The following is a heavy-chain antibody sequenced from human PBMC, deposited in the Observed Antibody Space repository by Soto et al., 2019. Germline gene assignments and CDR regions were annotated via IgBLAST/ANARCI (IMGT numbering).Heavy chain of an antibody. CDR1: GYTFTGYY. D-gene: IGHD3-22*01. CDR2: INPNSGGT. J-gene: IGHJ3*02. V-gene: IGHV1-2*02. Sequence: ASVKVSCKASGYTFTGYYMHWVRQAPGQGLEWMGWINPNSGGTNYAQKFQCRVTMTRDTSISTAYMELSRLRSDDTAVYYCATPRYYYDSSGYYPPAFDIWGQGTMVTVS. CDR3: ATPRYYYDSSGYYPPAFDI.